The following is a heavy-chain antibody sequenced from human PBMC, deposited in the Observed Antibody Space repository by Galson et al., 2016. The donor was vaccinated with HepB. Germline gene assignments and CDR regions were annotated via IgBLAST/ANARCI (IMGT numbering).Heavy chain of an antibody. Sequence: SETLSLTCAVYGGAFSDYYWNWVRQPPGKGLEWIGETNHSGGTNYNPSLKGRVTISLDTSKNQFSLNVTSMTAADTAVYYCARGHTTSGYYYFYGMDVWGQGTTVTVSS. CDR2: TNHSGGT. D-gene: IGHD1-1*01. CDR3: ARGHTTSGYYYFYGMDV. V-gene: IGHV4-34*01. CDR1: GGAFSDYY. J-gene: IGHJ6*02.